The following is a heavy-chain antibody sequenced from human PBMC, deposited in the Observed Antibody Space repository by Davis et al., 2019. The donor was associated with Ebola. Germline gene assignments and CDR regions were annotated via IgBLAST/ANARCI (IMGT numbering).Heavy chain of an antibody. D-gene: IGHD6-19*01. CDR1: GGSISSGDYY. J-gene: IGHJ4*02. Sequence: MPSETLSLTCTVSGGSISSGDYYWSWIRRPPGKGLEWIGHIYYTGSTNYNPSLKSRVTISVDTSKNQFSLKLSSVTAADTAVYYCARGWDSSGWKDWGQGTLVTVSS. CDR2: IYYTGST. CDR3: ARGWDSSGWKD. V-gene: IGHV4-61*08.